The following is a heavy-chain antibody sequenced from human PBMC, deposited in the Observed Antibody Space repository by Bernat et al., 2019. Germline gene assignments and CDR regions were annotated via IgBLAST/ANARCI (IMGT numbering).Heavy chain of an antibody. Sequence: QVQLVESGGGVVQPGRSLRLSCAASGFTCSSYGMHWVRQAPGKGLEWVAVIWYDGSNKYYADSVKGRFTISRDNSKNTLYLQMNSLRAEDTAVYYCAREGHYLLYYYYGMDVWGQGTTVTVSS. CDR3: AREGHYLLYYYYGMDV. J-gene: IGHJ6*02. CDR1: GFTCSSYG. D-gene: IGHD3-16*01. V-gene: IGHV3-33*01. CDR2: IWYDGSNK.